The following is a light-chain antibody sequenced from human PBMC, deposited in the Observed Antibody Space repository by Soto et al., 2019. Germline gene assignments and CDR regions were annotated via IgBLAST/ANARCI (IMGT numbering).Light chain of an antibody. Sequence: DIRMTQSPSTLSASVGDRVTITCRASQSISSWLAWYQQKPGKAPKLLIYDASSLESGVPSRFSGSGSGTDFTLTISSLQPDDFATYYCQQYNSYSETFGQGTKVEIK. CDR3: QQYNSYSET. J-gene: IGKJ1*01. CDR2: DAS. V-gene: IGKV1-5*01. CDR1: QSISSW.